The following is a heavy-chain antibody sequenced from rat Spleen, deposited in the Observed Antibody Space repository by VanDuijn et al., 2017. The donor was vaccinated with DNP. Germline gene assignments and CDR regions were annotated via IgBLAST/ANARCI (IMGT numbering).Heavy chain of an antibody. CDR2: ISHSDGIT. V-gene: IGHV5-20*01. CDR3: TTDAAY. J-gene: IGHJ3*01. CDR1: GFSFRNYY. Sequence: EVQLVESGGGLVQPGRSLKLSCAASGFSFRNYYMARVRQTPKKGLEWVAIISHSDGITYYPDSVKGRFTISRDNSQSSLYLQMDSLRSEDTATYYCTTDAAYWGQGTLVTVSS.